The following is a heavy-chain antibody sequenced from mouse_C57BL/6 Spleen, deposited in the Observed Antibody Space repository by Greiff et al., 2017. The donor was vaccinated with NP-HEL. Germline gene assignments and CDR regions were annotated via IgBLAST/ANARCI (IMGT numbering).Heavy chain of an antibody. Sequence: EVQLQQSGPELVKPGASVKIPCKASGYTFTDYNMDWVKQSHGKSLEWIGDINPNNGGTIYNQKFKGKATLTVDKSSSTAYMELRSLTSEDTAVYYCARADYYGSTGYYAMDYWGQGTSVTVSS. CDR2: INPNNGGT. V-gene: IGHV1-18*01. D-gene: IGHD1-1*01. CDR3: ARADYYGSTGYYAMDY. CDR1: GYTFTDYN. J-gene: IGHJ4*01.